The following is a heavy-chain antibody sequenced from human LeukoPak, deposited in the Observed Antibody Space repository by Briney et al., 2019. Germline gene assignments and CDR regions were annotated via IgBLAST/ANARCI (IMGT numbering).Heavy chain of an antibody. Sequence: PGGSLRLSCAASGFTLSDSAIHWVRQASGKGLEWVGLIDRPAKSYATAYGASVGGRFTISRDDSKNTAYLQMDSLKTEDTALYYCTTEADYGSGPAGHLYWGQGTLVTVSS. CDR2: IDRPAKSYAT. J-gene: IGHJ4*02. CDR3: TTEADYGSGPAGHLY. D-gene: IGHD3-10*01. V-gene: IGHV3-73*01. CDR1: GFTLSDSA.